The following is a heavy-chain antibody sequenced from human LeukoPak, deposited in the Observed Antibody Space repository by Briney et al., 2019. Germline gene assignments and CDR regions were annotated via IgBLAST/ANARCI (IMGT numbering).Heavy chain of an antibody. CDR1: GYTFTSYG. CDR3: ARGPYCSGGTCYSQFLDH. CDR2: ISAYNGDT. V-gene: IGHV1-18*01. D-gene: IGHD2-15*01. J-gene: IGHJ4*02. Sequence: ASVKVSCKASGYTFTSYGITWVRQAPGQGLEWMGWISAYNGDTTYAQNLQGGVTMTTDTSTSTAYMELRSLTSGDTAVYYCARGPYCSGGTCYSQFLDHWGQGTLVTVSS.